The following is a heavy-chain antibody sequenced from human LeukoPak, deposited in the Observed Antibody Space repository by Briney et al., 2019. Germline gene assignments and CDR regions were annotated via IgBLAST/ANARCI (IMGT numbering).Heavy chain of an antibody. J-gene: IGHJ4*02. CDR1: GGSISSYY. Sequence: SETLSLTCTVSGGSISSYYWSWIRQPAGKGLEWIGRIYTSGSTNYNPSLKSRVTMSVDTSKNQFSLRLSSVTAADTAVYYCARDLRDSQARMDAGFDYWGQGTLVTVSS. CDR3: ARDLRDSQARMDAGFDY. D-gene: IGHD2-2*03. V-gene: IGHV4-4*07. CDR2: IYTSGST.